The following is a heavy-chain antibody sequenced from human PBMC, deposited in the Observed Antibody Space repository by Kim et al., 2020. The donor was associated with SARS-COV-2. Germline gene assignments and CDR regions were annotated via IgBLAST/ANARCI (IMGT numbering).Heavy chain of an antibody. CDR2: IKSRRDGGTT. Sequence: GGSLRLSCAASGFTFSTAWMNWVRQAPGKGLEWVGRIKSRRDGGTTDYAAPVKGRFVISRDDSKNTAFLQMTSLKTEDTAVYYCTADLPYSGNYHGGMIDYWGQGTLVTVSS. J-gene: IGHJ4*02. D-gene: IGHD1-26*01. V-gene: IGHV3-15*01. CDR3: TADLPYSGNYHGGMIDY. CDR1: GFTFSTAW.